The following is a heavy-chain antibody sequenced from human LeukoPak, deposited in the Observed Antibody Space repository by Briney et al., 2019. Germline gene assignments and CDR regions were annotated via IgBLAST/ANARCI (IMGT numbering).Heavy chain of an antibody. V-gene: IGHV3-11*03. J-gene: IGHJ4*02. D-gene: IGHD3-10*01. CDR1: GFIFSDYY. CDR3: ARIRHHYASRSSPLYYFDC. Sequence: PGGSLRLSCAASGFIFSDYYMIWIRQAPGKGLEWVSYISSSSTYKNYADSVRGRFTISRDNAKNSLYLQMNSLRAEDTAVYFCARIRHHYASRSSPLYYFDCWGQGTLVTVSS. CDR2: ISSSSTYK.